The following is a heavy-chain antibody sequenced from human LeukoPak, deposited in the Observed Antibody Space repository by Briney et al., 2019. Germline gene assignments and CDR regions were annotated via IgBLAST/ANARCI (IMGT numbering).Heavy chain of an antibody. CDR1: GYTFTGYY. V-gene: IGHV1-2*02. CDR2: INPHSGAT. J-gene: IGHJ4*02. D-gene: IGHD2-21*01. Sequence: ASVKVSCKASGYTFTGYYMHWVRQAPGQGLEWMGWINPHSGATNYAQKFQGRVTMTRDTSISTAYMELSRLRSDDTAVYYCARPCGGDCSHPYFDYWGQGTLVTVSS. CDR3: ARPCGGDCSHPYFDY.